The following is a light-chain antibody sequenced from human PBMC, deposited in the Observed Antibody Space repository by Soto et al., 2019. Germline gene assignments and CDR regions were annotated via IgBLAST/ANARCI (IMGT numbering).Light chain of an antibody. CDR2: AAS. J-gene: IGKJ1*01. Sequence: IQMTQSPSSLSASVGDKITVTCRASQGIRNELSWFQQRPGNAPSLLIFAASRLQSGVPSRFSGRGSGTDFTLIISSLQPEDFATYYCLQDYDYPRTFGQGTKVDIK. V-gene: IGKV1-6*01. CDR1: QGIRNE. CDR3: LQDYDYPRT.